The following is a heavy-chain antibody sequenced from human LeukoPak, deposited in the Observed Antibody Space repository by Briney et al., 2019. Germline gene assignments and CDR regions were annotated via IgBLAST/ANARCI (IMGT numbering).Heavy chain of an antibody. CDR1: GGSISGYY. Sequence: SSETLSLTCSVSGGSISGYYWSWIRQPPGKRLEWIGYIYYTGSTNYNPSLKRRLTMSLDTSKNRFSLKLSSVTAADTAVYYCARDRYSSGWYIDYWGQGTLVTVSS. CDR3: ARDRYSSGWYIDY. D-gene: IGHD6-19*01. V-gene: IGHV4-59*01. CDR2: IYYTGST. J-gene: IGHJ4*02.